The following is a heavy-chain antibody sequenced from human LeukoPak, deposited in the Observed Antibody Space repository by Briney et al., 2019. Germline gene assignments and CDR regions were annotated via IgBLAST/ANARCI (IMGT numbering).Heavy chain of an antibody. V-gene: IGHV3-53*01. CDR2: FYSDSII. CDR3: ATDRSGSSAGSWAY. Sequence: GGSPRLSCKVSEFRVSYNYMTWVRQAPGKGLEWISTFYSDSIIGYTDAVKGRFTLSTDNSKTTFYLQMNSLRVEDTAVYYCATDRSGSSAGSWAYWGQGTLVAVSS. CDR1: EFRVSYNY. J-gene: IGHJ4*02. D-gene: IGHD6-13*01.